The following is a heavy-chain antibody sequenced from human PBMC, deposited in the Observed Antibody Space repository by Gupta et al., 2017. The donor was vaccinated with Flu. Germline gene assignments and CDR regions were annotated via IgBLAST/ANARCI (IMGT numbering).Heavy chain of an antibody. V-gene: IGHV4-61*02. CDR2: IYTSGST. D-gene: IGHD3-10*01. CDR1: GGSISSGSYY. J-gene: IGHJ5*02. CDR3: AKGSVTELWGEEWFDP. Sequence: QVQLQESGPGLVKPSQTLSLTCTVSGGSISSGSYYWSWIRQPAGKGLEWIGRIYTSGSTNYNPSLKSRVTISVDTSKNQFSLKLSSVTAADTAVYYCAKGSVTELWGEEWFDPWGQGTLVTVSS.